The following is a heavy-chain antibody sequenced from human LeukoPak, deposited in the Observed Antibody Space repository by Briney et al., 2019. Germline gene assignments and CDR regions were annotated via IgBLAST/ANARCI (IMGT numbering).Heavy chain of an antibody. D-gene: IGHD1-14*01. CDR2: IYYSGST. Sequence: PSETLSLTCTVSGGSISSYYWSWIRQPPGKGMEWIGYIYYSGSTNYNPSLKSRVTISVDTSKNQFSLKLSSVTAADTAVYYCARHWDNHHFDYWGQGTLVTVSS. CDR1: GGSISSYY. V-gene: IGHV4-59*08. J-gene: IGHJ4*02. CDR3: ARHWDNHHFDY.